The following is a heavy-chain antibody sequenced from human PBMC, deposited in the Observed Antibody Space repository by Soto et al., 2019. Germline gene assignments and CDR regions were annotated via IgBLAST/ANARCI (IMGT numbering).Heavy chain of an antibody. V-gene: IGHV3-15*07. J-gene: IGHJ4*02. CDR2: IKSKTDGGTT. Sequence: PGGSLRLSCAASGLTFSNAWMDWVRQDPGKGLEWVGRIKSKTDGGTTDYAAPVKGRFTISRDDSKNTLYLQMNSLKTEDPAVYYCTTDPYIVLMVYAIGFDYWGQGT. CDR3: TTDPYIVLMVYAIGFDY. D-gene: IGHD2-8*01. CDR1: GLTFSNAW.